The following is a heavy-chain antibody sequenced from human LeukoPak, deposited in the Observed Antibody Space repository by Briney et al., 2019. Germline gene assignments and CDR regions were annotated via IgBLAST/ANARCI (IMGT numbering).Heavy chain of an antibody. Sequence: GASVKVSCKASGGTFSSYAISWVRQAPGQGLEWMGWISAYNGNTNYAQKLQGRVTMTTDTSISTAYMELSRLRSDDTAVYYCARDSYYYGSGSPHQNWFDPWGQGTLVTVSS. CDR3: ARDSYYYGSGSPHQNWFDP. J-gene: IGHJ5*02. CDR1: GGTFSSYA. V-gene: IGHV1-18*01. D-gene: IGHD3-10*01. CDR2: ISAYNGNT.